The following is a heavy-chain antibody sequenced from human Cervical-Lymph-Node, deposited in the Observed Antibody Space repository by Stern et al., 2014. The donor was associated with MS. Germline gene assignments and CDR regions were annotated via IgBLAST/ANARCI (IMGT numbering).Heavy chain of an antibody. CDR1: GFSLSTPKMR. V-gene: IGHV2-70*04. CDR2: IDWDDDK. Sequence: QITLQESGPALVNPTQTLTLTCTFSGFSLSTPKMRVNWIRQPPGMALEWLARIDWDDDKFYSTSLRTRLTISKDTSKNQVVLTMTHMDPVDTATYYCARTHDILTGYSSFDYWGQGTLVTVSS. CDR3: ARTHDILTGYSSFDY. J-gene: IGHJ4*02. D-gene: IGHD3-9*01.